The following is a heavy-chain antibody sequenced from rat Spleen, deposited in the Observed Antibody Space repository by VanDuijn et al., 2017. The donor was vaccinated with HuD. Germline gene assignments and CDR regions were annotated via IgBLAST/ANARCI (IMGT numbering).Heavy chain of an antibody. D-gene: IGHD1-4*01. CDR1: GFSLITNS. CDR2: IWGDGTT. CDR3: IRESLPGYNSHWFVY. J-gene: IGHJ3*01. Sequence: QVQLKESGPGLVQPSQTLSLTCTVSGFSLITNSVHWVRQPPGKGLERMGGIWGDGTTDYNLGLKSRLRISRDTSKSQVFLKMNSLQTEDTDIYFCIRESLPGYNSHWFVYWGQGTLVTVSS. V-gene: IGHV2-1*01.